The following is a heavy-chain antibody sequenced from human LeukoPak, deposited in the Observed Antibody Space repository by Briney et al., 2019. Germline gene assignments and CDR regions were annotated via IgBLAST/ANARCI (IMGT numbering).Heavy chain of an antibody. CDR1: GFTFSSYG. D-gene: IGHD6-6*01. CDR2: LSYDGSNK. Sequence: GGSLRLSCAASGFTFSSYGMHWVRRAPGKGLEGVVVLSYDGSNKYYADAVKGRSTISRDNSRNTLYVQMNSLRDEDTAVYYCRSLIAARQNAFDIWGQRTKVTVSS. J-gene: IGHJ3*02. V-gene: IGHV3-30*03. CDR3: RSLIAARQNAFDI.